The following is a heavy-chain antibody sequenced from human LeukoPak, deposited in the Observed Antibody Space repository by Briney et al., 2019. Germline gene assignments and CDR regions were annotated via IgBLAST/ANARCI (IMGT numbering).Heavy chain of an antibody. V-gene: IGHV4-31*03. J-gene: IGHJ4*02. D-gene: IGHD1-1*01. Sequence: SETLSLTCTVSGVSISSGGYYWSWIRQHPGKGLEYIGHIYYSGSTYYNPSLKGRVTISLVTSKNQFSLKLSSVTAADTARYYCASGDNDPLFDYWGQGTLVTVSS. CDR3: ASGDNDPLFDY. CDR1: GVSISSGGYY. CDR2: IYYSGST.